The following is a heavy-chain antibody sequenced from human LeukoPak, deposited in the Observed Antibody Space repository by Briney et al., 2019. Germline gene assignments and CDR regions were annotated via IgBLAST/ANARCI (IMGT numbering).Heavy chain of an antibody. CDR1: GFTFSSFW. J-gene: IGHJ4*02. CDR3: ARDLIAVAGT. CDR2: ISSSSSYI. D-gene: IGHD6-19*01. Sequence: GGSLRLSCTASGFTFSSFWMAWVRQAPGKGLEWVSSISSSSSYIYYADSVKGRFTISRDNAKNSLYLQMNSLRAEDTAVYYCARDLIAVAGTWGQGTLVTVSS. V-gene: IGHV3-21*01.